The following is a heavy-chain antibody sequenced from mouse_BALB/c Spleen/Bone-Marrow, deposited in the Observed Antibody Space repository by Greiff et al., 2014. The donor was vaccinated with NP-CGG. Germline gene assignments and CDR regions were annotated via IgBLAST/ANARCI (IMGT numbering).Heavy chain of an antibody. V-gene: IGHV7-3*02. CDR1: GFTFTDYY. CDR2: IRNKANGYTT. J-gene: IGHJ1*01. D-gene: IGHD2-4*01. Sequence: EVQLQQSGGGLVQPGGSLRLSCATSGFTFTDYYISWVRQPPGKALEWLGFIRNKANGYTTEYSASVKGRFTISRDNSQSILYLQMNTLRAEDSATYYCAREIINDYHWYFDVWGAGTTVTVSS. CDR3: AREIINDYHWYFDV.